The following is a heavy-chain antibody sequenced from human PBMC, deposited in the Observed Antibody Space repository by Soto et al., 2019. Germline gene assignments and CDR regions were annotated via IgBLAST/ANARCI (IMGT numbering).Heavy chain of an antibody. V-gene: IGHV3-30*03. D-gene: IGHD3-22*01. J-gene: IGHJ4*02. CDR3: GTVSTYYYDSTFDY. Sequence: QVQLVESGGGVVQPGRSLRLSCAASGFTFSSYGMHWVRQAPGKGLEWVAIISYDGNYKYYADSVKGRFTISRDNSKNTLYLQMNSLRAEDTAVYYCGTVSTYYYDSTFDYWGQGNLVTVSS. CDR1: GFTFSSYG. CDR2: ISYDGNYK.